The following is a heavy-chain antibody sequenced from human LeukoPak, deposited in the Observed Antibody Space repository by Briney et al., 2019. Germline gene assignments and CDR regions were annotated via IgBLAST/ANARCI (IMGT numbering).Heavy chain of an antibody. CDR2: IYSGGST. V-gene: IGHV3-53*04. D-gene: IGHD3-22*01. J-gene: IGHJ4*02. CDR1: GFTVSSNY. Sequence: GSPRLSCAASGFTVSSNYMSWVRQAPGKGLEWVSVIYSGGSTYYADSVKGRFTISRHNSKNTLYLQMNSLRAEDTAVYYCAREAYDSSGYYFRYWGQGTLVTVSS. CDR3: AREAYDSSGYYFRY.